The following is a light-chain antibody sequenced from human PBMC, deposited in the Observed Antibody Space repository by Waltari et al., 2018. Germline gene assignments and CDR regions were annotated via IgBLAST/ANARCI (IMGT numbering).Light chain of an antibody. Sequence: QSALTQPASVSGSPGQSITLSCTGTSSDVGGSNYVSWHQHHPGKAPKVKIFDVTKRPSGVSNRFSGSKSGNTASLTISGLQAEDEADYYCSSYTSSSTSRYVFGTGTKVTVL. V-gene: IGLV2-14*03. CDR1: SSDVGGSNY. J-gene: IGLJ1*01. CDR2: DVT. CDR3: SSYTSSSTSRYV.